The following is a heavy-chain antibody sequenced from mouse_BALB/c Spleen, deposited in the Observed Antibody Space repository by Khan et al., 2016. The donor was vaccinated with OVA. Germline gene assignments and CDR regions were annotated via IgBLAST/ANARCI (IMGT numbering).Heavy chain of an antibody. CDR1: GYTFSSYW. CDR3: SRGNYYGSSSWFGY. D-gene: IGHD1-1*01. CDR2: ILPGSGSN. Sequence: QVQLKQSGAELMKPGASVKISCKATGYTFSSYWIEWVKQRPGHGLEWIGAILPGSGSNNYNEKFKGKATFTADTSSNTAYMQLSSLTSEDSAVYYCSRGNYYGSSSWFGYWGQGTLVTVS. V-gene: IGHV1-9*01. J-gene: IGHJ3*01.